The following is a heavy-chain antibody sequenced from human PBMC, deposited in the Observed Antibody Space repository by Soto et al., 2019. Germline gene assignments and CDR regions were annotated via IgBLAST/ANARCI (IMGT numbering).Heavy chain of an antibody. J-gene: IGHJ4*02. CDR1: GHSFTNYW. D-gene: IGHD3-16*01. CDR3: PRPGVWGAPSWDY. Sequence: EVQLVQSGAEVKKPGESLRISCKGSGHSFTNYWIGWVRQMPGKGLEWMGIIYPSDSDTRYSPSFQGQVTISADKSITTAYLRWGGWKASAPAWYNFPRPGVWGAPSWDYWAQGTLVTVSS. CDR2: IYPSDSDT. V-gene: IGHV5-51*01.